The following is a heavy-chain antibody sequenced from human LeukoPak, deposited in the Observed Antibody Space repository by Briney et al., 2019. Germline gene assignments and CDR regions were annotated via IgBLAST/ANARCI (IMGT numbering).Heavy chain of an antibody. V-gene: IGHV3-64D*06. CDR3: IKDRIGTWSFDH. CDR1: GITFSGHF. CDR2: ISINGDKT. D-gene: IGHD1-26*01. J-gene: IGHJ4*02. Sequence: QTGGSLRLSCSASGITFSGHFMHWVRQAPGKGLEYVSSISINGDKTYYAESVKGRFTISRDNSKNTLYLQLSSLRVEDTAVYYCIKDRIGTWSFDHWGQGTLLTVSS.